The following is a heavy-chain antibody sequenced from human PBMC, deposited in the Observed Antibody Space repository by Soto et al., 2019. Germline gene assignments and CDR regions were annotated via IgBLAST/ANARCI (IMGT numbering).Heavy chain of an antibody. V-gene: IGHV3-7*05. CDR3: ARVPYYYDSSGLEGDAFDI. D-gene: IGHD3-22*01. CDR2: IKQDGSEK. Sequence: PGGSLRLSCAASGFTFSSYWMSWVRQAPGKGLEWVANIKQDGSEKYYVDSVKGRFTISRDNAKNSLYLQMNSLRAEDTAVYYCARVPYYYDSSGLEGDAFDIWGQGTMVTVSS. J-gene: IGHJ3*02. CDR1: GFTFSSYW.